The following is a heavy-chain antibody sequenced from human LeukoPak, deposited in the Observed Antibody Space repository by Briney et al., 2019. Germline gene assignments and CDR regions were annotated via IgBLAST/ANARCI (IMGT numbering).Heavy chain of an antibody. CDR3: AKGDTVTPFGYYYGMDV. CDR2: ISNSGGST. V-gene: IGHV3-23*01. CDR1: AFTFSSYT. Sequence: GGSLRLSCAASAFTFSSYTMSWVRQAPGKGLEWVSAISNSGGSTYYADSVKGRFTISRDNSKNTLYLQMNSLRAEDTAVYYCAKGDTVTPFGYYYGMDVWGKGTTVTVSS. J-gene: IGHJ6*04. D-gene: IGHD4-17*01.